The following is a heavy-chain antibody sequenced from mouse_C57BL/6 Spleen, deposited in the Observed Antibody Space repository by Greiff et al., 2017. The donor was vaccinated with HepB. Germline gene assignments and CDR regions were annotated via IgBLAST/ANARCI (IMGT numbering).Heavy chain of an antibody. CDR3: AKRSPIGTVVDY. V-gene: IGHV1-50*01. CDR2: IDPSDSYT. CDR1: GYTFTSYW. J-gene: IGHJ2*01. Sequence: QVQLQQPGAELVKPGASVKLSCKASGYTFTSYWMQWVKQRPGQGLEWIGEIDPSDSYTNYNQKFKGKATLTVDTSSSTAYMQLSSLTSEDSAVYYCAKRSPIGTVVDYWGQGTTLTVSS. D-gene: IGHD1-1*01.